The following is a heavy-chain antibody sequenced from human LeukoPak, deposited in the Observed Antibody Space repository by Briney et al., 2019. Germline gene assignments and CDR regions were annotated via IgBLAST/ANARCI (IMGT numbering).Heavy chain of an antibody. CDR2: IYSGGNT. CDR3: AKNKVGAKYYFDY. Sequence: GGSLRLSCAASGFTVSSNYMSWVRQAPGKGLEWVSVIYSGGNTYYADSVKGRFTISRDNSKNTLYLQMNSLRAEDTAVYYCAKNKVGAKYYFDYWGQGTLVTVSS. V-gene: IGHV3-53*01. D-gene: IGHD1-26*01. CDR1: GFTVSSNY. J-gene: IGHJ4*02.